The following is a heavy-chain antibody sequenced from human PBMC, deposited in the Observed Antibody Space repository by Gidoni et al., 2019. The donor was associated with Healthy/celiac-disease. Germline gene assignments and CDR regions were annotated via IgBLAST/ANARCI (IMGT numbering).Heavy chain of an antibody. D-gene: IGHD4-17*01. Sequence: QVQLVQSGAEVKKPGASVKVSCKASGYTFTGYYMHWVRQAPGQGLEWMGWINPNSGGTNYAQKFQGRVTMTRDTSISTAYMELSRLRSDDTAVYYCARGALTDYFLYYYYGMDVWGQGTTVTVSS. V-gene: IGHV1-2*02. CDR2: INPNSGGT. J-gene: IGHJ6*02. CDR3: ARGALTDYFLYYYYGMDV. CDR1: GYTFTGYY.